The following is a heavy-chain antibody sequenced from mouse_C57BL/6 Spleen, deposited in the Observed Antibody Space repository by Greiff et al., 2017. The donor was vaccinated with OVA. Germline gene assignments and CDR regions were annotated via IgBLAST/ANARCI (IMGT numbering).Heavy chain of an antibody. CDR3: ARCYDYDVYYAMDY. D-gene: IGHD2-4*01. V-gene: IGHV1-72*01. J-gene: IGHJ4*01. Sequence: QVQLKQPGAELVKPGASVKLSCKASGYTFTSYWMHWVKQRPGRGLEWIGRIDPNSGGTKYNEKFKSKATLTVDKPSSTAYMQLSSLTSEDSAVYYCARCYDYDVYYAMDYWGQGTSVTVSS. CDR1: GYTFTSYW. CDR2: IDPNSGGT.